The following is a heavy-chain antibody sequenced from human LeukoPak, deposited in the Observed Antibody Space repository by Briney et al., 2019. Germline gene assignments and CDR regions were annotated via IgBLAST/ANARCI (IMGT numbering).Heavy chain of an antibody. Sequence: GESLKISCKGSGYSFSSYWIGWVRQMPGKGLEWMGIIYPGDSDTRYSPSFQGQVTVSADKSISTAYLQWSSLKASDTATYYCTRGYDSSGYLFDYWGQGTLVTVSS. J-gene: IGHJ4*02. V-gene: IGHV5-51*01. CDR3: TRGYDSSGYLFDY. CDR1: GYSFSSYW. CDR2: IYPGDSDT. D-gene: IGHD3-22*01.